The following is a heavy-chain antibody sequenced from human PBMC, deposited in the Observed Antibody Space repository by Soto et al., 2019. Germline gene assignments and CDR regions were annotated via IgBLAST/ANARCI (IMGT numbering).Heavy chain of an antibody. Sequence: SETLSLTCTVSGGSISSYYWSWIRQPPGKGLEWIGYIYYSGSTNYNPSLKSRVTISVDTSKNQFSLKLSSVTAADTAVYYCASHQRKDASGYADYYYYYMDVWGKGTTVTVSS. CDR1: GGSISSYY. CDR3: ASHQRKDASGYADYYYYYMDV. J-gene: IGHJ6*03. V-gene: IGHV4-59*08. D-gene: IGHD5-12*01. CDR2: IYYSGST.